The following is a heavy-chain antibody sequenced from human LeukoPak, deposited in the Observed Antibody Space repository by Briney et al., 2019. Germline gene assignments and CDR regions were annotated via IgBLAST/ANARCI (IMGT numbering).Heavy chain of an antibody. D-gene: IGHD6-19*01. J-gene: IGHJ4*02. CDR3: ARRPPKYSSGWYFDY. V-gene: IGHV3-33*08. CDR2: IWYDGTNK. CDR1: GFTFSSYS. Sequence: PGGSLRLSCAASGFTFSSYSMNWVRQAPGKGLEWVADIWYDGTNKHYADSVKGRFTISRDNSKNTLYLQMNSLRAEDTAVYYCARRPPKYSSGWYFDYWGQGTLVTVSS.